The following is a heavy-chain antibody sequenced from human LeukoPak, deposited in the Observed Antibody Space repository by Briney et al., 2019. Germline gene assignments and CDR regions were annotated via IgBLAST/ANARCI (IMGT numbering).Heavy chain of an antibody. CDR3: AKDLEGYCDY. J-gene: IGHJ4*02. CDR2: ISGSGGST. Sequence: SGGTLRLSCAASGFTFSSYGMSWVRQAPGKGLEWVSAISGSGGSTYYADSVKGRFTISRDNSKNTLYLQMNSLRAEDTAVYYCAKDLEGYCDYWGQGTLVTVSS. D-gene: IGHD1-1*01. V-gene: IGHV3-23*01. CDR1: GFTFSSYG.